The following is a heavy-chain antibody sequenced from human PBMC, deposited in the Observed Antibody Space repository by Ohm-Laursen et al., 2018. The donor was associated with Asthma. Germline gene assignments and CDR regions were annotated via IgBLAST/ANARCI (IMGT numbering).Heavy chain of an antibody. V-gene: IGHV3-21*01. CDR2: ISTASTFI. CDR1: GYTFSRYS. CDR3: ARIGPEWELPGREYSLHH. J-gene: IGHJ1*01. Sequence: SLRLSCAASGYTFSRYSIHWVRQFPGKGLEWVASISTASTFIYYADSVRGRSTTSRDNARNSVYLQMNSLRAEDTALYYCARIGPEWELPGREYSLHHWGEGTLVTVSS. D-gene: IGHD1-26*01.